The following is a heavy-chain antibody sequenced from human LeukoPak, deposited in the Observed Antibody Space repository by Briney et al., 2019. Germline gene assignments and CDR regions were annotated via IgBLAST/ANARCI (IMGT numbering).Heavy chain of an antibody. CDR1: GFTFSSYS. CDR2: ISSSSSYI. CDR3: ARVKEVASYDILTESDY. Sequence: GGSLRLSCAASGFTFSSYSMNWGRQAPGEGLEWVSSISSSSSYIYYADSVKGRFTISRDNAKNSLYLQMNSLRAEDTAVYYCARVKEVASYDILTESDYWGQGTLVTVSS. V-gene: IGHV3-21*01. D-gene: IGHD3-9*01. J-gene: IGHJ4*02.